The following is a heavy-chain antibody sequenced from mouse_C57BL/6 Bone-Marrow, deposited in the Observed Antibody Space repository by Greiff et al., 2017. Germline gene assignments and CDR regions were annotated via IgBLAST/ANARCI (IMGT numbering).Heavy chain of an antibody. J-gene: IGHJ3*01. CDR3: TTDVRAPFGY. V-gene: IGHV14-4*01. D-gene: IGHD3-3*01. CDR2: IDPENGDT. Sequence: EVKLMESGAELVRPGASVKLSCTASGFNIKDDYMHWVKQRPEQGLEWIGWIDPENGDTEYASKFQGKATITADTSSNTAYLQLSSLTSEDTAVYYCTTDVRAPFGYWGQGTLVTVSA. CDR1: GFNIKDDY.